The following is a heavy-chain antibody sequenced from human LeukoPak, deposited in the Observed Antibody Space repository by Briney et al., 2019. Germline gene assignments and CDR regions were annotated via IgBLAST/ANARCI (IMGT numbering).Heavy chain of an antibody. CDR1: GFTVSSYA. J-gene: IGHJ4*02. Sequence: PGGSLRLSCAASGFTVSSYAMHWVRQPIGKGLEWVSALGIAGDTFYPGSVKGRFTISRENAKNSLCLQMNSLRAEDTAIYYCARQKQSHGNFDYWGQGTLVTVSS. D-gene: IGHD1-26*01. CDR3: ARQKQSHGNFDY. V-gene: IGHV3-13*01. CDR2: LGIAGDT.